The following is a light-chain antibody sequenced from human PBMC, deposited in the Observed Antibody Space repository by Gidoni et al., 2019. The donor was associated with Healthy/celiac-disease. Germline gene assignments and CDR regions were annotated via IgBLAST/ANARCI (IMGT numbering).Light chain of an antibody. CDR1: QSVSSSY. CDR3: QQYGSSPFT. V-gene: IGKV3-20*01. J-gene: IGKJ3*01. CDR2: GAS. Sequence: EIVSTQSPCTLSLSPGERATLSCRASQSVSSSYLAWYQQKPGQAPRLLIYGASSRATGIPDRFSGSGSGTDFTLTISRLEPEDFAVYYCQQYGSSPFTFGPGTKVDIK.